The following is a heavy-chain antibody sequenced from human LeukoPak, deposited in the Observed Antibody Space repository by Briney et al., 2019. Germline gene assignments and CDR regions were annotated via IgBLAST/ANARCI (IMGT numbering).Heavy chain of an antibody. CDR1: GYTFTNYG. CDR3: ARDTWELQSKYYYYYMDV. J-gene: IGHJ6*03. D-gene: IGHD1-26*01. Sequence: GASVKVSCKASGYTFTNYGISWVRQAPGQGLEWMGWISGYNGNTNYAQKFQDRVTMTTDTSTSTAYMELSSLRSEDTAVYYCARDTWELQSKYYYYYMDVWGKGTTVTVSS. CDR2: ISGYNGNT. V-gene: IGHV1-18*01.